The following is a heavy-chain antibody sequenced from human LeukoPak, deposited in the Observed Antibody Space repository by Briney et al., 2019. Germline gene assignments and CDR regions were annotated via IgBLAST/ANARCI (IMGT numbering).Heavy chain of an antibody. Sequence: SETLSLTCTVSDGSISSYYWSWIRQPAGKGLEWIGRIYTSGSTNYNPSLKSRVTMSVDTSKNQFSLKLSSVTAADTAVYYCARDEEMMFAFDIWGQGTMVTVSS. CDR3: ARDEEMMFAFDI. CDR1: DGSISSYY. J-gene: IGHJ3*02. V-gene: IGHV4-4*07. CDR2: IYTSGST. D-gene: IGHD5-24*01.